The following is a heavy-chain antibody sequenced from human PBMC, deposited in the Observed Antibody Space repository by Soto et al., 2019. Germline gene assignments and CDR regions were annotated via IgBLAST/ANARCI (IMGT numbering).Heavy chain of an antibody. CDR1: GFTFSGYW. CDR2: IRYDESEQ. V-gene: IGHV3-7*01. Sequence: EVLLVESGGGLVQPGGSMRLSCAASGFTFSGYWMSWVRQAPGKGLEWVANIRYDESEQHYVDSVEGRFTISRDNAKNSLFLQMHSLRAEDTAVYFCGRVFGAYNFVDRWGQGTLVTVSS. D-gene: IGHD3-3*01. J-gene: IGHJ4*02. CDR3: GRVFGAYNFVDR.